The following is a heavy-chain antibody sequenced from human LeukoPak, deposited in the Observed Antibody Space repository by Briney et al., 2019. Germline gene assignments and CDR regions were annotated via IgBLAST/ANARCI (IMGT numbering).Heavy chain of an antibody. V-gene: IGHV4-39*07. CDR2: IYYSGST. J-gene: IGHJ5*02. Sequence: SETLSLTCTVSGGSISSIRYYWGWIRQPPGKGLEWIGNIYYSGSTYYNPSLKSRVTISVDTSKNQFSLKLSSVTAADTAVYYCAREEYDSGWGGNWFDPWGQGTLVTVSS. CDR1: GGSISSIRYY. D-gene: IGHD3-22*01. CDR3: AREEYDSGWGGNWFDP.